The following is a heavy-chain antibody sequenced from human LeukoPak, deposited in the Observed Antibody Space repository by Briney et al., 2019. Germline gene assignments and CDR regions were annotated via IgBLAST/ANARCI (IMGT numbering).Heavy chain of an antibody. CDR2: IWYDGSNI. V-gene: IGHV3-33*08. CDR1: GGSISSTSYY. J-gene: IGHJ4*02. CDR3: ARARNDYDSNGFSLLEY. D-gene: IGHD3-22*01. Sequence: LSLTCTASGGSISSTSYYWGWVRQAPGKGLEWVAVIWYDGSNIWYADSVKGRFTISRDNSKNTLYLQMNSLRAEDTALYYCARARNDYDSNGFSLLEYWGQGTLVTVSS.